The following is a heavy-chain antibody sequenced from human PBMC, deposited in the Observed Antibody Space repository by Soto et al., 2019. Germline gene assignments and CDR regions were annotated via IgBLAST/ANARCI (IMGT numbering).Heavy chain of an antibody. CDR1: GFTFSSYW. Sequence: PGGSLRLSCAASGFTFSSYWMHWVRQAPGKGLVWVSSINRDGSSAYYADSVKGRITISRDNGKNTLYLQMNSLRAEDTAVYYCARDEGFGESKRGFDYWGQGTLVTVSS. CDR2: INRDGSSA. J-gene: IGHJ4*02. V-gene: IGHV3-74*01. D-gene: IGHD3-10*01. CDR3: ARDEGFGESKRGFDY.